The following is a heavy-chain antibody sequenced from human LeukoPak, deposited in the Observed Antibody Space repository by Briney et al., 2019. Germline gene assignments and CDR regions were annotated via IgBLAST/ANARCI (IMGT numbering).Heavy chain of an antibody. Sequence: SVKVSCKASGVTFSSYAISWVRQAPGQGLEWMGGIIPIFGTANYAQKFQGRVTITTDESTSTAYMELSSLRSEDTDVYYRATTLGRYYYDSSGPRDAFDIWGQGTMVTVSS. CDR3: ATTLGRYYYDSSGPRDAFDI. CDR1: GVTFSSYA. D-gene: IGHD3-22*01. CDR2: IIPIFGTA. V-gene: IGHV1-69*05. J-gene: IGHJ3*02.